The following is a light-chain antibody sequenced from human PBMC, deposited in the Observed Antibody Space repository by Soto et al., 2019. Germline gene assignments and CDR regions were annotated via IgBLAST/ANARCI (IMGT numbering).Light chain of an antibody. CDR1: QSISSW. Sequence: DIQMTQSPSTLSASVGDRVTITCRASQSISSWLAWYQQKPGKAPKLLIYDASSLESGVPSRFSGSGSGTKFTLTISSLQPGDFATYYCQQYNSYPCTFGQGTKLEI. CDR3: QQYNSYPCT. J-gene: IGKJ2*02. V-gene: IGKV1-5*01. CDR2: DAS.